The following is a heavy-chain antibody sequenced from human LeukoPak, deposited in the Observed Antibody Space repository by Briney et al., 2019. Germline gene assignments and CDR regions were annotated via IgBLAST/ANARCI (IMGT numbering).Heavy chain of an antibody. CDR3: TRRALTATDYSSGWYEDY. V-gene: IGHV1-24*01. D-gene: IGHD6-19*01. J-gene: IGHJ4*02. CDR1: GYTLTELS. CDR2: FDPEDGET. Sequence: GASVKVSCKVSGYTLTELSMHWVRQAPGKGLEWMGGFDPEDGETIYAQKFQGRVTMTEDTSTDTAYMELTSLRSEDTAVYYCTRRALTATDYSSGWYEDYWGQGTLVTVSS.